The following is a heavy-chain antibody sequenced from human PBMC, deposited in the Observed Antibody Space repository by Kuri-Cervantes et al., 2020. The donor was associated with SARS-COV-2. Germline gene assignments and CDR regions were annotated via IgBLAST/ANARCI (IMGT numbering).Heavy chain of an antibody. CDR2: IYHSGST. D-gene: IGHD4-17*01. V-gene: IGHV4-4*02. J-gene: IGHJ6*02. CDR3: ARKVGGGDLYYYGMDV. Sequence: GSLRLSCAVSGGSISSSNWWSWVRQPPGKGLEWIGDIYHSGSTNYNPSLKSRVTISVDKSKNQFSLKLSSVTAADTAVYYCARKVGGGDLYYYGMDVWGQGTTVTVSS. CDR1: GGSISSSNW.